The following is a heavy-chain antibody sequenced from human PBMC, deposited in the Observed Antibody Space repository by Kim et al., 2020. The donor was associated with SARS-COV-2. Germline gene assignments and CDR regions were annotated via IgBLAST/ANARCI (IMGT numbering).Heavy chain of an antibody. Sequence: ASVKVSCKVSGDTLTELSMHWVRQAPGKGLEWMGGFDPEDGETIYAQKFQGRVTITEDTSTDTAYMELSSLRSEDTAVYYCATGVAVAGRSTDYYYYYGMDVWGQGTTVNVSS. J-gene: IGHJ6*02. CDR2: FDPEDGET. D-gene: IGHD6-19*01. V-gene: IGHV1-24*01. CDR1: GDTLTELS. CDR3: ATGVAVAGRSTDYYYYYGMDV.